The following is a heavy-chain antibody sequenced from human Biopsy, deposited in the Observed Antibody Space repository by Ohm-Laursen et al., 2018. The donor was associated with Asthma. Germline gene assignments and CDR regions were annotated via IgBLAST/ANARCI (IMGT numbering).Heavy chain of an antibody. J-gene: IGHJ4*02. CDR3: VRWRSGYPDHYSDF. V-gene: IGHV3-30*03. CDR1: GFSFSNYG. D-gene: IGHD2-21*01. Sequence: SLRLSCSASGFSFSNYGMHWVRQAPGKGLEWVAVISYDGFNKDYGDSVKGRFTISRDNSKNTLYLQMNSLTPDDTAVYYCVRWRSGYPDHYSDFWGLGTLVTVSS. CDR2: ISYDGFNK.